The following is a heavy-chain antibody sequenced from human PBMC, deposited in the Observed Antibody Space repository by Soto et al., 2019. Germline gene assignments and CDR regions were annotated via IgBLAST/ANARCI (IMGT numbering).Heavy chain of an antibody. V-gene: IGHV4-4*02. CDR3: SKWHPMDP. Sequence: PSETLSLTCTVSCGSIDSSNWWTWVRQAPGKGLEWIGEISHTGITNYNPSLKSRVSMSVDKPNNQFSLRLSSVIAADTAVYYCSKWHPMDPWGQGILVTVSS. CDR2: ISHTGIT. J-gene: IGHJ5*02. CDR1: CGSIDSSNW. D-gene: IGHD2-2*01.